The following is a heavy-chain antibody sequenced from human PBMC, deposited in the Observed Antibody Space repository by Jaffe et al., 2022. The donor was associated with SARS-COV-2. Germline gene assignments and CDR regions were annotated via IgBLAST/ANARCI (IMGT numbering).Heavy chain of an antibody. Sequence: EVQLVESGGGLVQPGGSLRLSCAASGFTFSSYEMNWVRQAPGKGLEWVSYISSSGSTIYYADSVKGRFTISRDNAKNSLYLQMNSLRAEDTAVYYCARLYCSGGSCYGDLDYWGQGTLVTVSS. CDR3: ARLYCSGGSCYGDLDY. V-gene: IGHV3-48*03. CDR1: GFTFSSYE. D-gene: IGHD2-15*01. J-gene: IGHJ4*02. CDR2: ISSSGSTI.